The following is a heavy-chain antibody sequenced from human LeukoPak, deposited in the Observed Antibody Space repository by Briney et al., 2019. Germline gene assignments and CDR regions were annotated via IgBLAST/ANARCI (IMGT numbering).Heavy chain of an antibody. Sequence: GESPKISCKGSGYSFNTYCIGWVRQMPGKGLEWMGVSCPRDSHTRYSPSFQGQVTISADKSITTAYLQWSSLKASDTGMYYCARLASAWKFDYWGQGTLVTVSS. CDR1: GYSFNTYC. CDR3: ARLASAWKFDY. CDR2: SCPRDSHT. D-gene: IGHD1-1*01. V-gene: IGHV5-51*01. J-gene: IGHJ4*02.